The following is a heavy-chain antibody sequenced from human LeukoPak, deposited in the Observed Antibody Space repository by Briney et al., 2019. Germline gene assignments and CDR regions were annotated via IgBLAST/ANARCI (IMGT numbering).Heavy chain of an antibody. Sequence: GGSLRLSCAASGFTFSSYGMHWVRQAPGKRLEWVAFIRYDGSNKYYADSVKGRFIISRDDSKNTLYLQMNSLRAEDTAVYYCARRGTIAVPVFWFDPWGQGTLVIVSS. CDR3: ARRGTIAVPVFWFDP. V-gene: IGHV3-30*02. CDR2: IRYDGSNK. D-gene: IGHD6-19*01. CDR1: GFTFSSYG. J-gene: IGHJ5*02.